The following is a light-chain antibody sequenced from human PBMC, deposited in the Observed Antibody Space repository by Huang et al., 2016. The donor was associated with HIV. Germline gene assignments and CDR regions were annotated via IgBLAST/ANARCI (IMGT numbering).Light chain of an antibody. CDR2: AAF. Sequence: IQLTQSPSSLSASVGDTVTITCRASQDIKNHLAWFQQKPGKAPKSLIYAAFNLQTGVPSKCSGSGSGTDFTLTIDSLQPDDFATYYCQQYNTYPITFGGGTKVEIQ. CDR3: QQYNTYPIT. V-gene: IGKV1-16*02. CDR1: QDIKNH. J-gene: IGKJ4*01.